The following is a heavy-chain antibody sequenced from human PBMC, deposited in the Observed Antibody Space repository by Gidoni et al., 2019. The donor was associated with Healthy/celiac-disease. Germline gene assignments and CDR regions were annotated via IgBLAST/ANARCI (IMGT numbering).Heavy chain of an antibody. D-gene: IGHD2-2*01. CDR2: IKSKTDGGTT. V-gene: IGHV3-15*01. Sequence: EVQLVESGGGLVKPGGSLRLSCAASGFTFSNACMSWVRQAPGKGLEGVGRIKSKTDGGTTDYAAPVKGRFTISRDDSKNTLYLQMNSLKTEDTAVYYCTTDRKTVVVPAAMVREPYDYWGQGTLVTVSS. CDR1: GFTFSNAC. J-gene: IGHJ4*02. CDR3: TTDRKTVVVPAAMVREPYDY.